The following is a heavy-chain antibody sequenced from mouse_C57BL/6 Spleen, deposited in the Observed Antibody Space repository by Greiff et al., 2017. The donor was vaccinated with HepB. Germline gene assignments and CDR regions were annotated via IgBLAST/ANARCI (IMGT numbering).Heavy chain of an antibody. D-gene: IGHD1-1*01. CDR2: INYDGSST. CDR1: GFTFSDYY. J-gene: IGHJ4*01. CDR3: ARDRGVEMAFGAMDY. V-gene: IGHV5-16*01. Sequence: EVMLVESEGGLVQPGSSMKLSCTASGFTFSDYYMAWVRQVPEKGLEWVANINYDGSSTYYLDSLKSRFIISRDNAKNILYLQMSSLKSEDTATYYCARDRGVEMAFGAMDYWGQGTSVTVSS.